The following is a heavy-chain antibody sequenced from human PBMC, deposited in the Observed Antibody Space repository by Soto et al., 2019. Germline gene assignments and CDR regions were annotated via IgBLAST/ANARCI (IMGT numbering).Heavy chain of an antibody. CDR3: AKGPTIYGVVISYSYYYGMDV. J-gene: IGHJ6*02. D-gene: IGHD3-3*01. CDR1: EFTLAAYA. V-gene: IGHV3-23*01. Sequence: EVQLLESGGGFVQPGGSLRLSCAASEFTLAAYAVTWVRQAPGKGLEWVSSISAGDGGTYYADSVKGRFTVSRDKSKNELYLQMNSLRAEDTAVYYCAKGPTIYGVVISYSYYYGMDVWGQGTTVTVSS. CDR2: ISAGDGGT.